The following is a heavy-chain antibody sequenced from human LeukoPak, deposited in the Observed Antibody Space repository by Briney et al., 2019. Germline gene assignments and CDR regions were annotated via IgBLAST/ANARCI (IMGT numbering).Heavy chain of an antibody. CDR2: ISSSSSTI. Sequence: PGGSLRLSCAASGFTFSSYSMNWVRQAPGKGLEWVSYISSSSSTIYYADSVKGRFTISRDNAKNSLYLQMNSLRAEDTAVYYCARDPFPRSGYGPNWFDPWGQGTLVTVSS. D-gene: IGHD3-3*01. V-gene: IGHV3-48*01. CDR1: GFTFSSYS. J-gene: IGHJ5*02. CDR3: ARDPFPRSGYGPNWFDP.